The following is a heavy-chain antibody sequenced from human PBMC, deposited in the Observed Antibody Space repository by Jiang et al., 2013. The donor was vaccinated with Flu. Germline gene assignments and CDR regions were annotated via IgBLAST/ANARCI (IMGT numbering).Heavy chain of an antibody. CDR1: NYSISSGYY. V-gene: IGHV4-38-2*02. CDR2: VFFSGNT. J-gene: IGHJ4*02. D-gene: IGHD6-19*01. CDR3: AREMVDSGWLNFDY. Sequence: LVKPSETLSLTCDVSNYSISSGYYWGWIRQPPGKGLEWIGSVFFSGNTYYNPSLKSRVTISVDTSKNQFSLKLNSVTAADTAVYYCAREMVDSGWLNFDYWGQGTLVTVSS.